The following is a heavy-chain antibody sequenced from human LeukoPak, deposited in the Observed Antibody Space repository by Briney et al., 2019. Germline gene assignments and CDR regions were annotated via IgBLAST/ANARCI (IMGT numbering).Heavy chain of an antibody. J-gene: IGHJ1*01. V-gene: IGHV3-23*01. CDR2: ISGSGGST. Sequence: GGSLRLSCAVSGFTFSSYAMSWVRQAPGKGLEWVSHISGSGGSTYHADSVKGRFTISRDNSMNTLYLQMNSLRAEDTAVYFCAKGRDSSGRQYFQHWGQGTLVTVSS. CDR1: GFTFSSYA. D-gene: IGHD3-22*01. CDR3: AKGRDSSGRQYFQH.